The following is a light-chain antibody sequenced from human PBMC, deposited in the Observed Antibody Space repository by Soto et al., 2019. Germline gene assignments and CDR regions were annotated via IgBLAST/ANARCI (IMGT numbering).Light chain of an antibody. CDR3: QQYAVSPIT. J-gene: IGKJ5*01. CDR2: DAS. Sequence: DIVLRQSPGTLSLCTVQRATHSCRASQSIRTYLAWYQQKPGQAPRLLIYDASNRATGIPARFSGSGSGTDFTLTISRLEPEDFAVFYCQQYAVSPITFGQGRRPEI. V-gene: IGKV3-20*01. CDR1: QSIRTY.